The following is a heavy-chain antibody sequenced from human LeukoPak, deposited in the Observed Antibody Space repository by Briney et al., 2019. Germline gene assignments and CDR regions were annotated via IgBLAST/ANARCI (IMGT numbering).Heavy chain of an antibody. Sequence: SETLSLTCAVYGGSFSGYYWSRIRQPPGKGLEWIGEINHSGSTNYNPSLKSRVTISVDTSKNQFSLKLSSVTAADTAVYYCARGRNYYDSSGRSDPWGQGTLVTVSS. D-gene: IGHD3-22*01. CDR2: INHSGST. CDR1: GGSFSGYY. V-gene: IGHV4-34*01. J-gene: IGHJ5*02. CDR3: ARGRNYYDSSGRSDP.